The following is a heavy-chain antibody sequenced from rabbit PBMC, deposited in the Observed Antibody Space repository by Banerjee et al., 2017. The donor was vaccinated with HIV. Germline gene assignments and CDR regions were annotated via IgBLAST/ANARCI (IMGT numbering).Heavy chain of an antibody. D-gene: IGHD6-1*01. J-gene: IGHJ4*01. V-gene: IGHV1S45*01. CDR2: IYTGSGST. Sequence: QEQLVESGGDLVKPGASLTLTCTASGFSFSSNYYMCWVRQAPGKGLEWIGCIYTGSGSTYYASWAKGRFTISKTSSTTVTLQMTSLTAADTATYFCARDLFNSNGYNLWGPGTLVTVS. CDR3: ARDLFNSNGYNL. CDR1: GFSFSSNYY.